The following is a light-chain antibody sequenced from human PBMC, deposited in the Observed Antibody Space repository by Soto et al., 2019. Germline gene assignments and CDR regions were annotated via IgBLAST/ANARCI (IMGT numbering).Light chain of an antibody. CDR3: QQYNNWPPIT. CDR2: YAS. V-gene: IGKV3-15*01. J-gene: IGKJ5*01. CDR1: QSVRNN. Sequence: EIMMTQSPATLSVSPGERATLSCRASQSVRNNLAWYQQKRGQAPKLLIYYASTRATGVPARFSGSGSGTEFTLTISSLQSEDSGLYYCQQYNNWPPITFGQGTRLEIK.